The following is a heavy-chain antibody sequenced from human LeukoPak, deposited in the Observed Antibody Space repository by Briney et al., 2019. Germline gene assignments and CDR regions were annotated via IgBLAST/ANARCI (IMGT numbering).Heavy chain of an antibody. D-gene: IGHD3-9*01. CDR1: GYTLTELS. CDR2: FDPEDGET. CDR3: ATATYYDILTGYQKGAFDI. V-gene: IGHV1-24*01. J-gene: IGHJ3*02. Sequence: ASVKVSCKVSGYTLTELSMHWVRQAPGKGLEWMGGFDPEDGETIYAQKFQGRVTMTEDTSTDTAYMELSSLRSEGTAVYYCATATYYDILTGYQKGAFDIWGQGTMVTVSS.